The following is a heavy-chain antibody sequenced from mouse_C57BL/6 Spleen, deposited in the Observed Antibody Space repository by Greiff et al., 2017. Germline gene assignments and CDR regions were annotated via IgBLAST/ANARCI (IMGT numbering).Heavy chain of an antibody. J-gene: IGHJ2*01. D-gene: IGHD2-4*01. CDR2: IDPSDSYT. Sequence: QVQLQQPGAELVMPGASVKLSCKASGYTFTSYWMHWVKQRPGQGLEWIGEIDPSDSYTNYNQKFKGKSTLTVDKSSSTAYMQLSSLTSEDSAVYYCARYYDYSFDYWGQGTTLTVSS. V-gene: IGHV1-69*01. CDR3: ARYYDYSFDY. CDR1: GYTFTSYW.